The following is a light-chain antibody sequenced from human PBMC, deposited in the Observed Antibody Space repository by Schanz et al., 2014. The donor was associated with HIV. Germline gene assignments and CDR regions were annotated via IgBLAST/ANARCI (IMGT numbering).Light chain of an antibody. V-gene: IGLV2-8*01. CDR3: SSYAGNNNGV. Sequence: QSALTQPPSASGSPGQSVTISCTGTSSHVGGYNYVSWYQQHPGKAPKLMIYEVTKRPSGVPDRFSGSKSGNTASLTVSGLQAEDEADYYCSSYAGNNNGVFGGGTKLTV. CDR2: EVT. CDR1: SSHVGGYNY. J-gene: IGLJ3*02.